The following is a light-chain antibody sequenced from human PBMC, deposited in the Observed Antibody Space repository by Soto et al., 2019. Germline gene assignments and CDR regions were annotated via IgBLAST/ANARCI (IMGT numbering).Light chain of an antibody. CDR3: CSSGGSPTYV. V-gene: IGLV2-23*02. CDR1: SSNVGSYKL. Sequence: QSALTQPASVSGSPGQSITISCTGTSSNVGSYKLVSWYQQHPGKAPKLMIFEVNKRPSGVSNRFSGSKSGNTASLTISGLKVEDDADYYCCSSGGSPTYVFGTGTKLT. J-gene: IGLJ1*01. CDR2: EVN.